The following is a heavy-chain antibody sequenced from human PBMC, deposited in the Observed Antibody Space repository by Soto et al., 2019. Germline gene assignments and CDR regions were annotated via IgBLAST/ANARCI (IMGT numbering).Heavy chain of an antibody. V-gene: IGHV3-74*01. Sequence: GGSLRLSCAASGFTFDDYAMHRVRQAPGKGLEWVSRINSDGSSTSYADSVKGRFTISRDNAKNTLYLQMNSLRAEDTAVYYCAREDLHYYYGMDVWGQGTTVTVSS. CDR2: INSDGSST. J-gene: IGHJ6*02. CDR3: AREDLHYYYGMDV. CDR1: GFTFDDYA.